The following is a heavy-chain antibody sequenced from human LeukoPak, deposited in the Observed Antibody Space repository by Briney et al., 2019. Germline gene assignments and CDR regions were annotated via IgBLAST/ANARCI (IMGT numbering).Heavy chain of an antibody. CDR3: ATDLLDY. CDR1: GFTFSNAW. Sequence: GGSLRLSFAASGFTFSNAWMSWVRQAPGKGLEWVGRIKRKTEGGTTEYAAPVKGRFTISRDDSENTVYLQMSSLKTEDTAMYYCATDLLDYWGQGTLVTVSS. V-gene: IGHV3-15*01. CDR2: IKRKTEGGTT. J-gene: IGHJ4*02.